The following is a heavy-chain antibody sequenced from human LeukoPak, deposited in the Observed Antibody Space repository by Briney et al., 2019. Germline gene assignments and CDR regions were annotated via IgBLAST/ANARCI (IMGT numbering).Heavy chain of an antibody. V-gene: IGHV3-21*03. J-gene: IGHJ4*02. D-gene: IGHD2-2*01. CDR2: IIGSGSYI. CDR3: ARDFGGYCSSGNCYLGYLAY. Sequence: PGGSLRLSCAASGFTFSSYTMNWVRQAPGKGLEWVSSIIGSGSYIYYADSVKGPFTISRDNAKNSLSLQMSSLRAEDTAVYYCARDFGGYCSSGNCYLGYLAYWGQRTLVTVYS. CDR1: GFTFSSYT.